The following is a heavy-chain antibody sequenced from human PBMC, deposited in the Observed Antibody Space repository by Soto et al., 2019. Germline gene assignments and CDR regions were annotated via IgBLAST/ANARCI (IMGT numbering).Heavy chain of an antibody. Sequence: ASVKVSCKASGYTFTSYGISWVRQAPGRGLEWMGWISAYNGNTNYAQKLQGRVTMTTDTSTSTAYMELRSLRSDDTAVYYCARDRAYYDFWSGYYTPIDAFDIWGQGTMVTVSS. J-gene: IGHJ3*02. D-gene: IGHD3-3*01. CDR2: ISAYNGNT. V-gene: IGHV1-18*04. CDR1: GYTFTSYG. CDR3: ARDRAYYDFWSGYYTPIDAFDI.